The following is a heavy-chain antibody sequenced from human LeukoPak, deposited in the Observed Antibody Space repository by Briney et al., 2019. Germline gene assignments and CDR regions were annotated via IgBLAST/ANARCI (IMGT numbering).Heavy chain of an antibody. CDR1: GFTFSNYL. D-gene: IGHD3-22*01. CDR3: ATYSSLNRREFQF. J-gene: IGHJ1*01. Sequence: GGSLRLSCEGSGFTFSNYLMGWVRQAPGKGLQWVANIKTDGSEKYYVDSVKGRFTISRDNAKNSLYLQMNSLRAEDTAVYYCATYSSLNRREFQFWGQGTLLTVSS. CDR2: IKTDGSEK. V-gene: IGHV3-7*01.